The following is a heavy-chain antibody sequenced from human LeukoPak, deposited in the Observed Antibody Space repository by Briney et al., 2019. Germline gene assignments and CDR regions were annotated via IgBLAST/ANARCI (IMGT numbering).Heavy chain of an antibody. D-gene: IGHD6-13*01. Sequence: GGSLRLSCAASGFTFSSYGMSWVRQAPGKGLEWVSVISGSGGSTFYADSVKGRFTISRDNSKNTLYLQMNSLRAEDTAIYYCAKDGEQQLIRGYFDYWGQGTLVAVSS. V-gene: IGHV3-23*01. CDR2: ISGSGGST. CDR3: AKDGEQQLIRGYFDY. CDR1: GFTFSSYG. J-gene: IGHJ4*02.